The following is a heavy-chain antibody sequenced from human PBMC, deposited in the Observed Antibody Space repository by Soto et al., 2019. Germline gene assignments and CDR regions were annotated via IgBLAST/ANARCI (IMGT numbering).Heavy chain of an antibody. V-gene: IGHV3-33*01. CDR2: IYYDGGNK. Sequence: QVQLVESGGGVVQPGRSLRLSCGASGFIFSNYGMHWVRQAPGKGLEWVAIIYYDGGNKYYAESVKGRFTISRDNSKNTVYLQMNSLRAGDTALYYCARLTSGWLDSWGQGTLVTVSS. CDR3: ARLTSGWLDS. D-gene: IGHD6-19*01. CDR1: GFIFSNYG. J-gene: IGHJ5*01.